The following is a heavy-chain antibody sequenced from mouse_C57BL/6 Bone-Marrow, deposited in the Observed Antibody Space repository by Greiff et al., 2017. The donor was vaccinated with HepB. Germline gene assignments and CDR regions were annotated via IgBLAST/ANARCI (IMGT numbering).Heavy chain of an antibody. J-gene: IGHJ1*03. Sequence: QVQLQQSGAELVKPGASVKISCKASGYAFSSYWMNWVKQRPGKGLEWLGQIYPGDGDTNYNGKFKGKATLTADKSSSTAYMQLSSLTSEDSAVYFCASDLDYWYVDVWGTGTTVTVSS. D-gene: IGHD2-10*02. CDR2: IYPGDGDT. CDR3: ASDLDYWYVDV. V-gene: IGHV1-80*01. CDR1: GYAFSSYW.